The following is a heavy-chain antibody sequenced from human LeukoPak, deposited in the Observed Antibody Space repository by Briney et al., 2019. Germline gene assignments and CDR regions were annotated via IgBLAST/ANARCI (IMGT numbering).Heavy chain of an antibody. V-gene: IGHV1-69*01. Sequence: ASVKVSCKASGGTFNNFAISWVRQAPGQGLEWMGGIIPIFGTANYAQKFQGRVTITADESTSTAYMELSSLRSEDTAVYYCARDGSYYDSSGLYYYYYGMDVWGQGTTVTVSS. D-gene: IGHD3-22*01. CDR3: ARDGSYYDSSGLYYYYYGMDV. J-gene: IGHJ6*02. CDR1: GGTFNNFA. CDR2: IIPIFGTA.